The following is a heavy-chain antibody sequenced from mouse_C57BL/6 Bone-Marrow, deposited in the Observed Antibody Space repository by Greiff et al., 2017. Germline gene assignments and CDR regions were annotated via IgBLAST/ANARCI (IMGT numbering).Heavy chain of an antibody. CDR2: IDPENGDT. CDR1: GFNIKDDY. J-gene: IGHJ4*01. CDR3: TTPDYYAIDY. Sequence: VQLQQSGAELVRPGASVKLSCTASGFNIKDDYMHWVKQRPEQGLEWIGWIDPENGDTEYASKFQGKATITADTSSNTAYLQRSSLTSEDTSVYYCTTPDYYAIDYWGQGTSVTVSS. V-gene: IGHV14-4*01.